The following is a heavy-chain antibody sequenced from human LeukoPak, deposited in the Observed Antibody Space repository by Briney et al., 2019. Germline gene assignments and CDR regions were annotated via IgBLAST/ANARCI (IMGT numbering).Heavy chain of an antibody. D-gene: IGHD3-16*02. V-gene: IGHV4-4*07. Sequence: SETLSLTCTVSGDSFSTYYWSWIRQPAGKGLEWIGRIYASGSTNYNPSLKSRVAISVDTSKNQFSLKLTSVTAADTAVYYCARPWRGAGVIKYWGQGTLVTVSS. CDR1: GDSFSTYY. CDR3: ARPWRGAGVIKY. J-gene: IGHJ4*02. CDR2: IYASGST.